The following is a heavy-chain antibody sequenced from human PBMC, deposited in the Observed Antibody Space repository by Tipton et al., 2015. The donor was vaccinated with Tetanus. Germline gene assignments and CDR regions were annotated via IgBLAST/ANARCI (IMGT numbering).Heavy chain of an antibody. V-gene: IGHV4-59*02. J-gene: IGHJ1*01. D-gene: IGHD2-8*02. CDR2: VYYTGDT. CDR1: GDSVSGYY. Sequence: GLVKPSETLSLTCTVSGDSVSGYYWSWIRQPPGKGLEWVGYVYYTGDTNYNLSLKSRVTISMDRSENQISLKMTSVTAADTAVYYCAGVTAQRTELYFEHWGQGTQVTVSS. CDR3: AGVTAQRTELYFEH.